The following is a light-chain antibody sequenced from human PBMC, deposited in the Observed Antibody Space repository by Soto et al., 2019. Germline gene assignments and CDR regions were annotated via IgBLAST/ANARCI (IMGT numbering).Light chain of an antibody. CDR2: GAS. CDR3: QQYGSSPLT. V-gene: IGKV3-20*01. J-gene: IGKJ4*01. CDR1: QSVSSSY. Sequence: EILFTQSPSTLSFFPGERGNLFRRASQSVSSSYLAWYQQKPGQAPRLLIYGASSRATGIPDRFSGSGSGTDFTLTISRLEPEDFAVYYCQQYGSSPLTFGGGTKVDIK.